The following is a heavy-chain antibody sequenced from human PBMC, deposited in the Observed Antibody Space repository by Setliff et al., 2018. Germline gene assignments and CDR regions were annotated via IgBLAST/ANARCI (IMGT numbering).Heavy chain of an antibody. CDR3: ARGYYNFLSGYYTPYYFDY. J-gene: IGHJ4*02. D-gene: IGHD3-3*01. CDR1: GGSIRNYY. Sequence: SETLSLTCTVSGGSIRNYYWSWIRQPPGKGLEWIGYIYCSGNTNYNPSLKSRVTISVDTSKNQLSLKLSSVTAADTAVYFCARGYYNFLSGYYTPYYFDYWGQGTLVTVSS. V-gene: IGHV4-59*01. CDR2: IYCSGNT.